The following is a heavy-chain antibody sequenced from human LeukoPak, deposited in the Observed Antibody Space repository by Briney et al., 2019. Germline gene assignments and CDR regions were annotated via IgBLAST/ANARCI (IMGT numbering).Heavy chain of an antibody. CDR3: ARGGYCSSTSCRNYYYYGMDV. CDR2: IYPGDSDT. Sequence: GESLKTSCKASGYSFTSYWIGWVRQMPGKGLEWMGIIYPGDSDTRYSPSFQGQVTISADKSISTAYLQWSSLKASDTAMYYCARGGYCSSTSCRNYYYYGMDVWGQGTTVTVSS. D-gene: IGHD2-2*01. V-gene: IGHV5-51*01. J-gene: IGHJ6*02. CDR1: GYSFTSYW.